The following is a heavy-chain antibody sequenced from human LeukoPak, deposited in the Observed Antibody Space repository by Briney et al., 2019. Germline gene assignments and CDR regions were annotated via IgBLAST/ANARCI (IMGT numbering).Heavy chain of an antibody. CDR3: ARGRTRSYYYDSSDAFDI. J-gene: IGHJ3*02. Sequence: ASVKVSCKASGYTFTSYAMHWVRQAPGQRLEWMGWINAGNGNTKYSQKFQGRVTITRDTSASTAYMELGSLRSEDTAVYYCARGRTRSYYYDSSDAFDIWGQGTMVTVSS. CDR1: GYTFTSYA. V-gene: IGHV1-3*01. D-gene: IGHD3-22*01. CDR2: INAGNGNT.